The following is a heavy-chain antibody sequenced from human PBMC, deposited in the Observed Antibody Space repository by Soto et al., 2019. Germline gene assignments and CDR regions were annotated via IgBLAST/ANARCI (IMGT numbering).Heavy chain of an antibody. J-gene: IGHJ4*02. D-gene: IGHD3-22*01. Sequence: QVQLQESGPRLVKPSETLSLTCTVSGGSMTNYYWAWIRQPAGKGLEWIGRIFGIGYTNYNPSLKSRVFLSVDTSKSQFSLKLTSVTAADTAVYYCVREGDYSDNNGYPLFDYWGQGTLVSVSS. CDR1: GGSMTNYY. CDR3: VREGDYSDNNGYPLFDY. V-gene: IGHV4-4*07. CDR2: IFGIGYT.